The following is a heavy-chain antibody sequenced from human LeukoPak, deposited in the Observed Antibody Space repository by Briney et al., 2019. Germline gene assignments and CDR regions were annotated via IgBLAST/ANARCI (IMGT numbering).Heavy chain of an antibody. J-gene: IGHJ4*02. CDR3: ARATVARDTASDY. Sequence: KSGGSLRLSCAASGFTFSSYSMNWVRQAPGKGLEWVSSISSSSSYIYYADSVKGRFTISRDNAKNSLYLQMNSLRAEDTAVYYCARATVARDTASDYWGQGTLVTVSS. D-gene: IGHD4-23*01. CDR1: GFTFSSYS. CDR2: ISSSSSYI. V-gene: IGHV3-21*01.